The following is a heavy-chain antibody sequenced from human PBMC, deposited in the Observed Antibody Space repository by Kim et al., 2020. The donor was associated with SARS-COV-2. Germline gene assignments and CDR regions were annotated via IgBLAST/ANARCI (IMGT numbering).Heavy chain of an antibody. D-gene: IGHD1-1*01. V-gene: IGHV1-2*02. J-gene: IGHJ4*02. CDR1: GYTFDAYF. CDR3: ARGYNGLDH. Sequence: ASVKVSCKTSGYTFDAYFIHWVRQAPGQGLEWMGWISPDNGDIKNAQKFQGRVTMSTDTSTRTAYMELNRLRSDDTAIYYCARGYNGLDHWGQGSMVTVSS. CDR2: ISPDNGDI.